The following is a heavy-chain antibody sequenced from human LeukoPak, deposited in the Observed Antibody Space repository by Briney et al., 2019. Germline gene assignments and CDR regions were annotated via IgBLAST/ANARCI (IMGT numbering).Heavy chain of an antibody. CDR2: IYSGGST. CDR1: GFTVSSNY. CDR3: ARVNGFGYYYYGMDV. J-gene: IGHJ6*02. D-gene: IGHD3-3*01. V-gene: IGHV3-53*04. Sequence: GGSLRLSCAASGFTVSSNYMSWVRQAPGKGLEWVSVIYSGGSTYYADSVKGRFTISRHNSKNTLYPQMNSLRAEDTAVYYCARVNGFGYYYYGMDVWGQGTTVTVSS.